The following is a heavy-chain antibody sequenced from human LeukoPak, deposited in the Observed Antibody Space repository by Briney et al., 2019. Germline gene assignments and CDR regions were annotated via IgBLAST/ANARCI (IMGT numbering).Heavy chain of an antibody. CDR2: ISGSGGST. CDR3: AKDSLYDSSGYYIHFDY. D-gene: IGHD3-22*01. V-gene: IGHV3-23*01. CDR1: GFTFSSYA. Sequence: GGSLRLSCAASGFTFSSYAMGWVRQAPGKGLEWVSAISGSGGSTYYADSVKGRFTISRDNSKNTLYLQMNSLRAEDTAVYYCAKDSLYDSSGYYIHFDYWGQGTLVTVSS. J-gene: IGHJ4*02.